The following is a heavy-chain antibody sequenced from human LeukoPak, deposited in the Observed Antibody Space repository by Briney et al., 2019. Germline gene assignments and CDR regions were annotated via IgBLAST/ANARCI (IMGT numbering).Heavy chain of an antibody. D-gene: IGHD3-22*01. CDR3: ARPYYYDSSGYSLGY. V-gene: IGHV4-34*01. CDR2: INHSGST. J-gene: IGHJ4*02. CDR1: GGSFSGYY. Sequence: PSETLSLNXAVDGGSFSGYYWSWIRQPPGNGLQSLGEINHSGSTNYNPSLKSRVTISVDTSKNQFSLKLSSVTAADTAVYYCARPYYYDSSGYSLGYWGQGTLVTVSS.